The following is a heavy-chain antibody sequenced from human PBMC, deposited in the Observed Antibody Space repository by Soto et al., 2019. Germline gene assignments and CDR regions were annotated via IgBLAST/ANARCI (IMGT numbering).Heavy chain of an antibody. V-gene: IGHV1-18*01. CDR3: ARDATRDSGSYYPYFDY. Sequence: ASVKVSCKASGYTFTSYGISWVRQAPGQGLEWMGWISAYNGNTNYAQKLQGRVTMTTDTSTSTAYMELRSLRSDDTAVYYCARDATRDSGSYYPYFDYWGQGTLVTVSS. CDR2: ISAYNGNT. J-gene: IGHJ4*02. CDR1: GYTFTSYG. D-gene: IGHD3-10*01.